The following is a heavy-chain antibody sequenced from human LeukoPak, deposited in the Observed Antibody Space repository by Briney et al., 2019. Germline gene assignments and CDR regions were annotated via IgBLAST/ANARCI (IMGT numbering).Heavy chain of an antibody. D-gene: IGHD5-12*01. Sequence: ASVKVSCKASGYTFTSYGISSVRQAPGQGLEWMGWISAYNGNTKYAQKLQGRVTMTTDTSTSTAYMELRSLRSDDTAVYYCARNPLPLYSGYDYLFDYWGQGTLVTVSS. CDR1: GYTFTSYG. CDR2: ISAYNGNT. V-gene: IGHV1-18*04. CDR3: ARNPLPLYSGYDYLFDY. J-gene: IGHJ4*02.